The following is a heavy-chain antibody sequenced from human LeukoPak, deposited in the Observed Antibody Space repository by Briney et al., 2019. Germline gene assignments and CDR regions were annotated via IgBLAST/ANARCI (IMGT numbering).Heavy chain of an antibody. V-gene: IGHV3-23*01. CDR1: GFTFSSYA. CDR3: AKGGSVDTAMVPSAFDI. J-gene: IGHJ3*02. CDR2: ISGSGGST. D-gene: IGHD5-18*01. Sequence: GGSLRLSCAASGFTFSSYAMSWVRQAPGKGLGWVSAISGSGGSTYYADSVKGRFTISRDNSKNTLYLQMNSLRAEDTAVYYCAKGGSVDTAMVPSAFDIWGQGTMVTVSS.